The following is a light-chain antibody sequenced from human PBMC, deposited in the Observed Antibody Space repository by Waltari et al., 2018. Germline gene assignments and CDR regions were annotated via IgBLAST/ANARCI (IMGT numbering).Light chain of an antibody. CDR1: QGISSY. CDR2: ATS. V-gene: IGKV1-8*01. Sequence: AIRMTQSPSSLAASTGDRVNITCRASQGISSYLAWYQQKPGKAPKLLMYATSTIQSGVPSRFSGSGSGTDFTLTISCLQSEDFATYYCQQYYTYPRTFGQGTKVET. J-gene: IGKJ1*01. CDR3: QQYYTYPRT.